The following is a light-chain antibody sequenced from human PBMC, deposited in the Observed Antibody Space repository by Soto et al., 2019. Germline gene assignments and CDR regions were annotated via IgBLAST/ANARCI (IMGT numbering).Light chain of an antibody. J-gene: IGKJ4*01. Sequence: DIQMTQSPSSLSASVGDRVTITCQASQILSSYLNWYQQKPGKAPKLRIYAASSLQSGVPSRFSGSGSGTDFTLTISSLQPEDFATYYCQQSYSTPPLTFGGGTKVDI. CDR2: AAS. CDR1: QILSSY. V-gene: IGKV1-39*01. CDR3: QQSYSTPPLT.